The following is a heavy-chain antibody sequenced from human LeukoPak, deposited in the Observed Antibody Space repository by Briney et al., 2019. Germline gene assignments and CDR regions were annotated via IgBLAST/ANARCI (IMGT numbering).Heavy chain of an antibody. J-gene: IGHJ4*02. V-gene: IGHV3-23*01. CDR2: ISGSGGST. Sequence: GGSLRLSCAASGFTFSSYAMSWVRQAPGKGLEWVSAISGSGGSTYYADSVKGRFTISRDNSKNTLYLQMNSLRAEDTAVYYCAKDVGLGYYDSSGYYSPDYWGQGTLVTVSS. D-gene: IGHD3-22*01. CDR3: AKDVGLGYYDSSGYYSPDY. CDR1: GFTFSSYA.